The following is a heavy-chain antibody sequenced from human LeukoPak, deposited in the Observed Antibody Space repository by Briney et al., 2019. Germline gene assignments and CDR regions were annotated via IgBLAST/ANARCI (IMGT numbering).Heavy chain of an antibody. D-gene: IGHD2-8*01. CDR1: GYTFTSYD. J-gene: IGHJ6*02. V-gene: IGHV1-8*01. CDR3: ARGSCTNGVCYIYYYYYGMDV. Sequence: ASVKVSCKAAGYTFTSYDINWVRQATGQGLEWMGWMNPNSGNTGCAQKFQGRVTMTRNTSISTAYMELSSLRSEDTAVYYCARGSCTNGVCYIYYYYYGMDVWGQGTTVTVSS. CDR2: MNPNSGNT.